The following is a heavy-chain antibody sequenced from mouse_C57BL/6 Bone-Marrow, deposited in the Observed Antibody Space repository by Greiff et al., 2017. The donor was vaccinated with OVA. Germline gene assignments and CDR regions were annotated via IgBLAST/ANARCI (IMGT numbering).Heavy chain of an antibody. CDR3: TSAYYGSSYGAY. CDR2: ISSGGDYI. V-gene: IGHV5-9-1*02. D-gene: IGHD1-1*01. Sequence: EVQVVESGEGLVKPGGSLKLSCAASGFTFSSYAMSWVRQTPEKRLEWVAYISSGGDYIYYADTVKGRFTISRDNARNTLYLQMSSLKSEDTAMYYCTSAYYGSSYGAYWGQGTLVTVSA. CDR1: GFTFSSYA. J-gene: IGHJ3*01.